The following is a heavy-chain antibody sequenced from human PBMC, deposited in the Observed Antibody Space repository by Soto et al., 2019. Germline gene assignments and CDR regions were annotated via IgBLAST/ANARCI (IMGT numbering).Heavy chain of an antibody. CDR3: VRVPTKVTPPGMEV. D-gene: IGHD4-4*01. J-gene: IGHJ6*02. Sequence: GGSLRLSCAASGFTFSSYWMHWVRQAPGEGLMWVSRINPDGSTTSYADSAKGRFTISRDNAKNTLYLQMNSLRVEDTAVYYCVRVPTKVTPPGMEVWGQGTTVTASS. CDR2: INPDGSTT. CDR1: GFTFSSYW. V-gene: IGHV3-74*01.